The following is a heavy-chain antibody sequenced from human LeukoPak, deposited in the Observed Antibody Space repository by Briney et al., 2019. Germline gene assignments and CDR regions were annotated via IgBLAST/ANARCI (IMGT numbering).Heavy chain of an antibody. V-gene: IGHV3-15*01. CDR3: ARETVRGVFDY. CDR1: GFTFSNAW. J-gene: IGHJ4*02. D-gene: IGHD3-10*01. Sequence: NPGGSLRLSCAASGFTFSNAWMSWVRQAPGKGLEWVGRIKSKTDGGTTDYAAPVKGRFTISRDDSKNTLYLQMNSLRAEDTAVYYCARETVRGVFDYWGQGTLVTVSS. CDR2: IKSKTDGGTT.